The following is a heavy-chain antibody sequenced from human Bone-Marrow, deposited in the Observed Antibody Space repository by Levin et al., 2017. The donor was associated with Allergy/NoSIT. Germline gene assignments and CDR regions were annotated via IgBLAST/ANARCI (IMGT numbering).Heavy chain of an antibody. J-gene: IGHJ4*02. CDR3: VEDSGPRLGATTCRRYFDY. V-gene: IGHV3-9*01. CDR2: ISWNSGQI. D-gene: IGHD1-26*01. CDR1: GFTFDDYA. Sequence: GGSLRLSCEASGFTFDDYAMHWVRQAPGKGLEWVSGISWNSGQIDYADSVKGRFTISRDNAKNSLHLQMNILIGEDPALYYCVEDSGPRLGATTCRRYFDYWGQGTLVTVAS.